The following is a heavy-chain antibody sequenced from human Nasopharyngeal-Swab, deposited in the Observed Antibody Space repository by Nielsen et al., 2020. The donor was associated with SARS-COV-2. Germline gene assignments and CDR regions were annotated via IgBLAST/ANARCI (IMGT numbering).Heavy chain of an antibody. J-gene: IGHJ4*02. Sequence: GESLRISCAASGFTFSSYWMSWVRQAPGKGLEWVANIKQDGSEKYYVDSVKGRFTISRDNAKNSLYLQMNSLRAEDTAAYYCARRWDYYDSSGYYYGLSPIDYWGQGTLVTVSS. CDR3: ARRWDYYDSSGYYYGLSPIDY. V-gene: IGHV3-7*01. D-gene: IGHD3-22*01. CDR2: IKQDGSEK. CDR1: GFTFSSYW.